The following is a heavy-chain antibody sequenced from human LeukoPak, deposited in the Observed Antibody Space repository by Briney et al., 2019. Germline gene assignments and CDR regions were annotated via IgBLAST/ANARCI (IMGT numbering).Heavy chain of an antibody. CDR3: ARGMYSGSYSALGY. D-gene: IGHD1-26*01. J-gene: IGHJ4*02. CDR2: IYYSGST. V-gene: IGHV4-39*07. CDR1: GGSISSSGYY. Sequence: SETLSLTCTVSGGSISSSGYYWGWIRQPPGKGLEWIGSIYYSGSTYYNPSLKSRVTISVDTSKNQFSLKLSSVTAADTAVYYCARGMYSGSYSALGYWGQGTLVTVSS.